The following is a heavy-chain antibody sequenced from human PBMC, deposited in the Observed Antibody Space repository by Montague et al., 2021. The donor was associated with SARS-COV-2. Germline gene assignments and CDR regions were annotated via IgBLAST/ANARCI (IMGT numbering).Heavy chain of an antibody. Sequence: SETLSLTCTVSGGSISSCNYYWVWIRQPPGKGLVWFGCFYCSGSTYYTPSLKSRVTISVDTSKNQFTLKLTSVTAADTAMYYCAKEREVVRAARTLVAFDLWGQGTMVTVSS. V-gene: IGHV4-39*06. D-gene: IGHD2-2*01. J-gene: IGHJ3*01. CDR2: FYCSGST. CDR3: AKEREVVRAARTLVAFDL. CDR1: GGSISSCNYY.